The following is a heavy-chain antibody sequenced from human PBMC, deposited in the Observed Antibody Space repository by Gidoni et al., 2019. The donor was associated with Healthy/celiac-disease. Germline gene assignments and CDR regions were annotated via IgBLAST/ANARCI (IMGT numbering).Heavy chain of an antibody. Sequence: QVQLVESGGGVVQPGRSLRLSCAASGFTFSSYAMHWVRQAPGKGLEWVAVISYDGSNKYSADSVKGRFTISRDNSKNTLYLQMNSLRAEDTAVYYCARGGPTVTVYFDYWGQGTLVTVSS. J-gene: IGHJ4*02. CDR3: ARGGPTVTVYFDY. V-gene: IGHV3-30-3*01. CDR1: GFTFSSYA. D-gene: IGHD4-17*01. CDR2: ISYDGSNK.